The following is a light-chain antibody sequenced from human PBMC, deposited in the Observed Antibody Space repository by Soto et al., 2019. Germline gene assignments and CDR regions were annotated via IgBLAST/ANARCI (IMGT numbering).Light chain of an antibody. CDR1: SSDVGGYDF. Sequence: QSALTPPASVSGSPGQSITISCTGTSSDVGGYDFVSWYQHHPGTPPKLIIYEVTHRPSGVSHRFSGSKSASTASLTISGLQVEDEADYFCGSYSSTTTREVFGTGTKVTVL. J-gene: IGLJ1*01. CDR3: GSYSSTTTREV. CDR2: EVT. V-gene: IGLV2-14*01.